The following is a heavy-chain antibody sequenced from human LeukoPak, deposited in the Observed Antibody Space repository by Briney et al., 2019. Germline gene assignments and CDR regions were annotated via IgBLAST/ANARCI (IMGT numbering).Heavy chain of an antibody. V-gene: IGHV3-9*01. Sequence: GGSLRLSCAASGFTFDDYAMHWVRQAPGKGLEWVSGISWSSESIAYADSVKGRFAISRDNAKNSLYLQMSSLRAEDTALYYCAKDMWSYSSGQINYWGQGTLVTVSS. D-gene: IGHD6-19*01. CDR1: GFTFDDYA. CDR3: AKDMWSYSSGQINY. J-gene: IGHJ4*02. CDR2: ISWSSESI.